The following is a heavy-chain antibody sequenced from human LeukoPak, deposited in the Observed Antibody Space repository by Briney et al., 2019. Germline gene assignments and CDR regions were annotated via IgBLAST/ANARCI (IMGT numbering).Heavy chain of an antibody. CDR3: AKDMIRRNGVSDPFDI. V-gene: IGHV3-23*01. CDR1: GFTSSDFA. D-gene: IGHD5-24*01. CDR2: IGGGDGVNT. J-gene: IGHJ3*02. Sequence: GGSLRLSCLASGFTSSDFAMNWVRQAPGKGPEWVSHIGGGDGVNTYYADSVKGRFTISRDNPKRTMYLQMTNLRADDAAVYFCAKDMIRRNGVSDPFDIWGQGTMVTVSS.